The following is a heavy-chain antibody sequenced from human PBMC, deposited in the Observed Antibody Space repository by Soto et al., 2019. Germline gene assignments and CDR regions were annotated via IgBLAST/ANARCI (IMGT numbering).Heavy chain of an antibody. D-gene: IGHD2-2*01. CDR3: ARERSTPRAYYYYYYYMDV. V-gene: IGHV4-31*03. J-gene: IGHJ6*03. CDR1: GGSISSGGYY. Sequence: TLSLTCTVSGGSISSGGYYWSWIRQHPGKGLEWIGYIYYSGSTYYNPSLKSRVTISVDTSKNQFSLKLSSVTAADTAVYYCARERSTPRAYYYYYYYMDVWGKGTTVTVSS. CDR2: IYYSGST.